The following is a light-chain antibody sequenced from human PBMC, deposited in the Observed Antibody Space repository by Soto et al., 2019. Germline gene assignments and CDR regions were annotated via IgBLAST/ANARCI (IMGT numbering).Light chain of an antibody. CDR3: QQYNNWPRT. Sequence: EIVMTQSPATLSGSPGERVTLSCRASQSVSSNLAWYQQKPGQAPRLLIYDASTGATGIPARFSGSGSGTAFTLTIISLQSEDFAVYYCQQYNNWPRTFGPGTKVDIK. CDR1: QSVSSN. V-gene: IGKV3-15*01. CDR2: DAS. J-gene: IGKJ3*01.